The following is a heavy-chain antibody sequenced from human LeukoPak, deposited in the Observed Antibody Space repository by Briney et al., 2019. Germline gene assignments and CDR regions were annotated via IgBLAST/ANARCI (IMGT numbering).Heavy chain of an antibody. CDR1: GFTFDDYG. Sequence: GGSLRHSCAASGFTFDDYGMSWVRQAPGKGLEWVSGINWSGGRTGYADSLKGRFTISRDNAKNTLYLQMNSLRDEDTALYYCARDLTTSDDWGQATLVTVSS. CDR3: ARDLTTSDD. V-gene: IGHV3-20*04. J-gene: IGHJ4*02. CDR2: INWSGGRT. D-gene: IGHD1/OR15-1a*01.